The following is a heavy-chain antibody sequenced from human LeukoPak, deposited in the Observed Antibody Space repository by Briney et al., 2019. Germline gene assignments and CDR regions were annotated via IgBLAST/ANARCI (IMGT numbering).Heavy chain of an antibody. CDR2: INPNSGGT. V-gene: IGHV1-2*02. CDR1: GGTFSSYA. CDR3: ARDAGSSDSFEY. D-gene: IGHD2-2*01. Sequence: ASVKVSCKASGGTFSSYAISWVRQAPGQGLEWMGWINPNSGGTNYAQKFQGRVTMTRDTSISTAYMELSRLRSDDTAVYYCARDAGSSDSFEYWGQGTLVTVSS. J-gene: IGHJ4*02.